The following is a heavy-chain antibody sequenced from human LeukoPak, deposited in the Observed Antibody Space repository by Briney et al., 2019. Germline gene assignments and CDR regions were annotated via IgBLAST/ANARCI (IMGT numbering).Heavy chain of an antibody. CDR3: ARADSYGSILDY. CDR2: IKQDGREK. V-gene: IGHV3-7*04. Sequence: GGSLRLSCAASGFTFSSYWMSWVRQAPGKGLEWVASIKQDGREKFYVDSVRGRFTFSRDNTKNSLHLQMNSLRAEDTAVYYCARADSYGSILDYWGQGTRVIDSS. CDR1: GFTFSSYW. D-gene: IGHD5-18*01. J-gene: IGHJ4*02.